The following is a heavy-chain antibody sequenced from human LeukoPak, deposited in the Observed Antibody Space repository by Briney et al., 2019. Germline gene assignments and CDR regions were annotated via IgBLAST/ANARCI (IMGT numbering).Heavy chain of an antibody. V-gene: IGHV4-61*02. CDR3: ARDYCTSTTCPNWFDP. Sequence: RASETLSLTCTVSGGSISSGSYYWSWIRQPAGKGLEWVGRIYTSGSTNYNPSLKSRVTISVDTSKNQFSLKLSSVTAADTAVYYCARDYCTSTTCPNWFDPWGQGTLVTVSS. CDR2: IYTSGST. D-gene: IGHD2-2*01. CDR1: GGSISSGSYY. J-gene: IGHJ5*02.